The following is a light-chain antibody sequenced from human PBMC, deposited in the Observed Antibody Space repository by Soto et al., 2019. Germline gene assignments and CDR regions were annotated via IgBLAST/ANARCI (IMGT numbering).Light chain of an antibody. CDR3: CSYTSSSTYV. V-gene: IGLV2-14*01. J-gene: IGLJ1*01. Sequence: QSALTQPASVSGSPGQSITISCTGTSSDVGGYNYVSWYQQHPGKAPKLMIYDVSNRPSGVSNRFSGSKSGNTASLTISGLQAEHEADYYCCSYTSSSTYVFGTGIKVTVL. CDR1: SSDVGGYNY. CDR2: DVS.